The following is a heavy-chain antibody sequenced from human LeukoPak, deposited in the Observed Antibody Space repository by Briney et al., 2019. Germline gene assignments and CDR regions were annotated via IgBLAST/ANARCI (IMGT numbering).Heavy chain of an antibody. J-gene: IGHJ6*04. V-gene: IGHV3-30*02. D-gene: IGHD3-10*02. CDR3: AELGITMIGGV. Sequence: GGSLRLSCAASGFTFSSYGMHWVRQPPGKGLEWVAFIRYDGSEDYYADSVKGRFTISRDNAKNSLYLQMNSLRAEDTAVYYCAELGITMIGGVWGKGTTVTISS. CDR2: IRYDGSED. CDR1: GFTFSSYG.